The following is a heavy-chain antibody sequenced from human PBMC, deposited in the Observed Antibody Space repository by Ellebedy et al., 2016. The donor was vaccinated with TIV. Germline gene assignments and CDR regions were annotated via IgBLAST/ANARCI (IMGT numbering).Heavy chain of an antibody. J-gene: IGHJ4*02. CDR3: ATDPDGVYGDTSAY. CDR2: IYSTGDT. D-gene: IGHD4-17*01. V-gene: IGHV3-53*01. CDR1: GFTVRSKY. Sequence: GGSLRLSCAVSGFTVRSKYMNWVRQAPGKGLDWVSLIYSTGDTYYADSVKGRFTVSRDNSQHTLYLQMTSLRVDDTAVYYCATDPDGVYGDTSAYWGRGTLVTVSS.